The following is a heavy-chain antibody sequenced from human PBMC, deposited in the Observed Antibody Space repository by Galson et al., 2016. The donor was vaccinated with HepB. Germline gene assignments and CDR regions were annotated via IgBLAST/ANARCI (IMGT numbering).Heavy chain of an antibody. J-gene: IGHJ4*02. CDR2: IYYSGST. Sequence: TLSLTCTVSGGSISSNSHYQSWVRQHPGKGLEWIGYIYYSGSTYYNPSLQSRVTISVDSSKNQFSLKLKSVSAADTAVYYCASCFGYYIGYDYYQYFDYWGQGALVTVSS. D-gene: IGHD3-16*01. V-gene: IGHV4-31*03. CDR1: GGSISSNSHY. CDR3: ASCFGYYIGYDYYQYFDY.